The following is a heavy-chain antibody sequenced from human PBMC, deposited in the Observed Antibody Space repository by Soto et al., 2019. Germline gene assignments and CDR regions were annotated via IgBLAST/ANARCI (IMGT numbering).Heavy chain of an antibody. D-gene: IGHD6-19*01. V-gene: IGHV3-23*01. CDR3: AKGGTSGLYYFDY. J-gene: IGHJ4*02. CDR1: GYTFSNYA. Sequence: EVQLLESGGGLVQPGGSLRLSCAASGYTFSNYAISWVRQAPWKGLEWVSIISGSGDSPYYADSVKGRFTISRDNSRNTLYLQMNSLRAGDSAKYYCAKGGTSGLYYFDYWGQGTLVTVSS. CDR2: ISGSGDSP.